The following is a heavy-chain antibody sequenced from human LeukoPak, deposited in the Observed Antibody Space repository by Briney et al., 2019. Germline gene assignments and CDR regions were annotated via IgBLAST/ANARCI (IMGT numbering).Heavy chain of an antibody. Sequence: ASVTVSCKASGYTFTGYYMHWVRQAPGQGLEWMGWINPNSGGTNYAQKFQGRVTMTRDTSISTAYMELSRLRSDDTAVYYCARAGGSSDNWFDPWGQGTLVTVSS. J-gene: IGHJ5*02. D-gene: IGHD1-26*01. V-gene: IGHV1-2*02. CDR3: ARAGGSSDNWFDP. CDR1: GYTFTGYY. CDR2: INPNSGGT.